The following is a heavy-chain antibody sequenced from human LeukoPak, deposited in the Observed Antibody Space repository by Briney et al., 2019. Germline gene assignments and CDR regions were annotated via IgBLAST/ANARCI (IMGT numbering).Heavy chain of an antibody. D-gene: IGHD5-18*01. J-gene: IGHJ5*02. V-gene: IGHV4-30-4*01. CDR2: IYYSGST. CDR3: ARVGADTAMVNNWFDP. CDR1: GGSIISGDYY. Sequence: SETLSLTCTVSGGSIISGDYYWSWIRQPPGKGLEWIGYIYYSGSTYYNPSLKNRVTISVDTSKNQFSLKLSSVTAADTAVYYCARVGADTAMVNNWFDPWGREPWSPSPQ.